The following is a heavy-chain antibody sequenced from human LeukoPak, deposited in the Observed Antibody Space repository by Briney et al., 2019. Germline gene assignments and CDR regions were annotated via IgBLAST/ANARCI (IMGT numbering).Heavy chain of an antibody. CDR3: ATDLVVVAQTPNDY. CDR1: GYTFTDYY. J-gene: IGHJ4*02. V-gene: IGHV1-69-2*01. Sequence: ASVKICCKVSGYTFTDYYMHWVQQAPGKGLEWMGLVDPEDGETIYAEKFQGRVTITADTSTDTAYMELSSLRSEDTAVYYCATDLVVVAQTPNDYWGQGTLVTVSS. CDR2: VDPEDGET. D-gene: IGHD2-15*01.